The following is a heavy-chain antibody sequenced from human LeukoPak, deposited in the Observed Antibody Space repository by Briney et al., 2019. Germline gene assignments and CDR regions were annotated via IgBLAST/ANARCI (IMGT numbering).Heavy chain of an antibody. CDR3: ATPKDATGYYFDY. V-gene: IGHV1-69*13. J-gene: IGHJ4*02. CDR2: IIPIFGTA. D-gene: IGHD4-17*01. CDR1: GGTFSSYA. Sequence: GASVKVSCKASGGTFSSYAISWVRQAPGQGLEWMGGIIPIFGTANYAQKFQGRVTITADESTSTAYMELSSLRSEGTAVYYCATPKDATGYYFDYWGQGTLVTVSS.